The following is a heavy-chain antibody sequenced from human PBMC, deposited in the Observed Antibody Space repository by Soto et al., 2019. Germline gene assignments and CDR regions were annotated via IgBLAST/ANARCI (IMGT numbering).Heavy chain of an antibody. Sequence: GGSLRLSCAASGFTFSSYAMSWVRQAPGKGLEWVSAISGSGGSTYYADSVQGRFTISRDNSKNTLYLQMNSLRAEDTAVYYCAKRPRSAARPSVAASDAFDIWGQGTMVTVSS. CDR1: GFTFSSYA. CDR3: AKRPRSAARPSVAASDAFDI. V-gene: IGHV3-23*01. D-gene: IGHD6-19*01. J-gene: IGHJ3*02. CDR2: ISGSGGST.